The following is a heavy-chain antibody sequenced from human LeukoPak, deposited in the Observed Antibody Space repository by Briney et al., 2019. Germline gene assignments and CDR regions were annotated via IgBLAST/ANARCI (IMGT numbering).Heavy chain of an antibody. V-gene: IGHV3-21*01. CDR2: ISISSSYL. Sequence: GGSLRLSCAASGFTFSSYSMNWVRQAPGKGLSWVSSISISSSYLYYADSVKGRFTTSRDNAKNSLYLQMNSLGAEDTAVYYCASGVTSHIVVVTAPSGRKDAFDIWGQGTMVTVSS. D-gene: IGHD2-21*02. CDR3: ASGVTSHIVVVTAPSGRKDAFDI. J-gene: IGHJ3*02. CDR1: GFTFSSYS.